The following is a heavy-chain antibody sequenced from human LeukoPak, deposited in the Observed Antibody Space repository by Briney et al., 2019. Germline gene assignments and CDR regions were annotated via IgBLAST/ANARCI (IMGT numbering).Heavy chain of an antibody. D-gene: IGHD3-22*01. CDR2: MNPNSGNT. V-gene: IGHV1-8*01. J-gene: IGHJ4*02. Sequence: ASVKVSCKASGYTFTSYDINWVRQATGQGLEWMGWMNPNSGNTGYAQKLQGRVTMTTDTSTSTAYMELRSLRSDDTAVYYCARSGGGPYYYDSSGYYWANDYWGQGTLVTVSS. CDR1: GYTFTSYD. CDR3: ARSGGGPYYYDSSGYYWANDY.